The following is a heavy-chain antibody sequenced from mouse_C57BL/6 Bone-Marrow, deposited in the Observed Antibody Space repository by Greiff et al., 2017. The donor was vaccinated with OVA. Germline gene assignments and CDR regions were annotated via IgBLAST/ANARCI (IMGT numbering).Heavy chain of an antibody. J-gene: IGHJ4*01. CDR3: ARWNDGYYGAMDY. V-gene: IGHV1-64*01. Sequence: QVQLKQPGAELVKPGASVKLSCKASGYTFTSYWMHWVKQRPGQGLEWIGMIHPNSGSTNYNEKFKSKATLTVDKSSSTAYMQLSGLTSEDSAVYYCARWNDGYYGAMDYWGQGTSVTVSS. D-gene: IGHD2-3*01. CDR1: GYTFTSYW. CDR2: IHPNSGST.